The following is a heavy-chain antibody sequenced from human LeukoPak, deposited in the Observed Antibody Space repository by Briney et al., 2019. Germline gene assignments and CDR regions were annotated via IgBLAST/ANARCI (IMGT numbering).Heavy chain of an antibody. CDR2: INGDGSNT. D-gene: IGHD3-3*01. V-gene: IGHV3-74*01. J-gene: IGHJ4*02. CDR1: GFTFSSYW. CDR3: VRAYDF. Sequence: GGSLRLSCAASGFTFSSYWMHWVRQAPGKGLVWVSCINGDGSNTGYADSVKGRFTISRDNAKNTLYLQMNSLRAEDTAVYYCVRAYDFWSQGPLVTVSS.